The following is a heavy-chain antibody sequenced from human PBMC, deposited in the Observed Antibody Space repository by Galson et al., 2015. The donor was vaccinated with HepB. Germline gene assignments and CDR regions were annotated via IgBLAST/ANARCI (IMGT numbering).Heavy chain of an antibody. D-gene: IGHD5-24*01. CDR1: GGYISNFY. V-gene: IGHV4-59*01. J-gene: IGHJ4*02. CDR3: ARGHYNGGVYYFDY. Sequence: LSLTCIVSGGYISNFYWSWIRQPPGKGLEWIGYVHYSGSTNYNPSLKSPVTISVDTSKNHFSLKLSSVAAADTAVYYCARGHYNGGVYYFDYWGQGTLVTVSS. CDR2: VHYSGST.